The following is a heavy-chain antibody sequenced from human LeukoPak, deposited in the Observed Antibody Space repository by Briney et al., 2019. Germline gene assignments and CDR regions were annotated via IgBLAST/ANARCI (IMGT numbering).Heavy chain of an antibody. J-gene: IGHJ4*02. CDR2: IKSKTDGGTT. CDR3: TTAPGYSSSWYYVY. V-gene: IGHV3-15*01. D-gene: IGHD6-13*01. CDR1: GFIFNSYS. Sequence: GGSLRLSCAASGFIFNSYSINWVRQAPGKGLEWVGRIKSKTDGGTTDYAAPVKGRFTISRDDSKNTLYLQMNSLKTEDTAVYYCTTAPGYSSSWYYVYWGQGTLVTVSS.